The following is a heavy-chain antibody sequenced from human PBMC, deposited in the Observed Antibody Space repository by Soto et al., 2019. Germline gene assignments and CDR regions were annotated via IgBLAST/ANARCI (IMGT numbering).Heavy chain of an antibody. V-gene: IGHV3-53*02. CDR2: IYSGGST. Sequence: EVQLVETGGGLIQPGGSLRLSCAASGFTVSSNYMSWVRQAPGKGLEWVSVIYSGGSTYYADSVKGRFTISRDNSKNTLYLQMNSLTAEDTAVYYCARVVPAAIYYYYGMDVWGQGTTVTVSS. J-gene: IGHJ6*02. CDR3: ARVVPAAIYYYYGMDV. D-gene: IGHD2-2*01. CDR1: GFTVSSNY.